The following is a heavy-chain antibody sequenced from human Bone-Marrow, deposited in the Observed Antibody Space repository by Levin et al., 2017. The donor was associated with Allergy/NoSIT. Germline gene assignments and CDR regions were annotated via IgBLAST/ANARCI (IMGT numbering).Heavy chain of an antibody. CDR1: GFTFDDYA. CDR2: ISWNSGSI. V-gene: IGHV3-9*01. Sequence: RAGGSLRLSCAASGFTFDDYAMHWVRQAPGKGLEWVSGISWNSGSIGYADSVKGRFTISRDNAKNSLYLQMNSLRAEDTALYYCAKVGITVVAATSDWYFDLWGRGTLVTVSS. CDR3: AKVGITVVAATSDWYFDL. D-gene: IGHD2-15*01. J-gene: IGHJ2*01.